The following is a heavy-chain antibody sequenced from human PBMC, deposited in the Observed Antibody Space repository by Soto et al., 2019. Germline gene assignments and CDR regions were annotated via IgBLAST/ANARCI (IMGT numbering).Heavy chain of an antibody. D-gene: IGHD3-9*01. CDR1: GFTFSSYA. CDR3: VKPENYDILTHSRY. J-gene: IGHJ4*02. CDR2: ISSNGGST. Sequence: GGSLRLSCSASGFTFSSYAMHWVRQAPGKGLEYVSAISSNGGSTYYADSVKGRFTISRDNSKNTLYLQMSSLRAEDTAVYYCVKPENYDILTHSRYWGQGTLVTVSS. V-gene: IGHV3-64D*08.